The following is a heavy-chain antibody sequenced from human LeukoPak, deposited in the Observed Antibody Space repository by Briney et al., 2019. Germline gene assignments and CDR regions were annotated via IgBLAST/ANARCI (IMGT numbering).Heavy chain of an antibody. CDR2: INNDGTNT. CDR1: GFTFSSHW. V-gene: IGHV3-74*01. CDR3: AKDKWIGTYPHYYYGMDV. D-gene: IGHD3-10*01. Sequence: TGGSLRLSCAASGFTFSSHWMHWVRQGPGKGLVWVSRINNDGTNTTYADSVKGRFTISRDNAKSTLYLQMNSLRAEDTAVYYCAKDKWIGTYPHYYYGMDVWGQGTTVTVSS. J-gene: IGHJ6*02.